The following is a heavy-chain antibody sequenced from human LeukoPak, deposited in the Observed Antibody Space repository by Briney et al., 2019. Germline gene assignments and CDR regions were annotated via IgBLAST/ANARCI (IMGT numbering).Heavy chain of an antibody. CDR1: GFTFSTYW. Sequence: GGSLRLSCAASGFTFSTYWMSWVRQAAGKGLEWVANIKQDGSEKYYVDSVKGRFTISRDNAKNSLYLQMNSLRAEDTAVYYCARKWMQLWPFDYWSQGALVTVSS. D-gene: IGHD5-18*01. CDR3: ARKWMQLWPFDY. V-gene: IGHV3-7*01. CDR2: IKQDGSEK. J-gene: IGHJ4*02.